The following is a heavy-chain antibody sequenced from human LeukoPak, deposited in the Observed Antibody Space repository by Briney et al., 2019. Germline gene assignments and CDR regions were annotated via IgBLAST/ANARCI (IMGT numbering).Heavy chain of an antibody. V-gene: IGHV3-64D*08. CDR3: VTVGMTSIWSYLRFDP. Sequence: GGSLRLSCSASGFTFSTNSMHWVRQAPGKGLEFVSAITSNGGSTYYADSVKGRFTISRDNSKNTLYLQMSSLRAEDTAVYYCVTVGMTSIWSYLRFDPRGQGTLASVSS. CDR2: ITSNGGST. CDR1: GFTFSTNS. D-gene: IGHD1-26*01. J-gene: IGHJ5*02.